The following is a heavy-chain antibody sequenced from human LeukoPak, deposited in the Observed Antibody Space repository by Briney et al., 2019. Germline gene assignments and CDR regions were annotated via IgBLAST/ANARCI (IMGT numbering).Heavy chain of an antibody. V-gene: IGHV3-7*03. CDR3: ARFVVLRWELRDY. CDR2: INQDGSQN. J-gene: IGHJ4*02. CDR1: GFTFNNAW. Sequence: GGSLRLSCAASGFTFNNAWMSWVRQAPGRGLESVGNINQDGSQNSSVDSVKGRFTISRDNAKNSLYLQMNSLGAEDTAVYYCARFVVLRWELRDYWGQGTLVTVSS. D-gene: IGHD1-26*01.